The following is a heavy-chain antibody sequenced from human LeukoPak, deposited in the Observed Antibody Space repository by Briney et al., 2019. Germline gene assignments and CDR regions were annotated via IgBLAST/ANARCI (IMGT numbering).Heavy chain of an antibody. V-gene: IGHV1-2*02. CDR3: ARERVRQQLVYYYYYGMDV. J-gene: IGHJ6*02. D-gene: IGHD6-13*01. Sequence: GASVKGSFTGSGYTFTGYYMDWGGQAPGQRVEGMGWINPNSGGTNYAQKFQGRVTMTRDTSISTAYMELSRLRSDDTAVYYCARERVRQQLVYYYYYGMDVWGQGTTVTVSS. CDR2: INPNSGGT. CDR1: GYTFTGYY.